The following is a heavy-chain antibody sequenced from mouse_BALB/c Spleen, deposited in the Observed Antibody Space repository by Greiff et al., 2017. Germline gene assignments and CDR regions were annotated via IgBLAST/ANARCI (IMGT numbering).Heavy chain of an antibody. D-gene: IGHD1-2*01. CDR1: GFSLTDYG. CDR2: IWGGGST. CDR3: AKHYYGSSYYFDY. J-gene: IGHJ2*01. Sequence: VKLMESGPGLVAPSQSLSITCTVSGFSLTDYGVSWIRQPPGKGLEWLGVIWGGGSTYYNSALKSRLSISKDNSKSQVFLKMNSLQTDDTAMYYCAKHYYGSSYYFDYWGQGTTLTVSS. V-gene: IGHV2-6-5*01.